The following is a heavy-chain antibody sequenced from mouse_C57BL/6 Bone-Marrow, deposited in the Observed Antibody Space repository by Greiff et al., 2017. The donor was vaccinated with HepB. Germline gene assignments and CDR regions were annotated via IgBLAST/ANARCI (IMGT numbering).Heavy chain of an antibody. Sequence: QVQLQQPGAELVMPGASVKLSCKASGYTFTSYWMHWVKQRPGQGLEWIGEIDPSDSYTNYNQKFKGKSTLTVDKSSSTAYMQLSSLTSEDSAVYYCARWGYYYGSKRYFDYWGQGTTLTVSS. CDR2: IDPSDSYT. CDR3: ARWGYYYGSKRYFDY. D-gene: IGHD1-1*01. J-gene: IGHJ2*01. CDR1: GYTFTSYW. V-gene: IGHV1-69*01.